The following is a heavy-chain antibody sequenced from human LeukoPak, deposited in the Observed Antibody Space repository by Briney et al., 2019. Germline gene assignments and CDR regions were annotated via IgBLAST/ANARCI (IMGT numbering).Heavy chain of an antibody. CDR1: GFTFSDHY. Sequence: PGGSLRLSCAASGFTFSDHYMDWVRQAPGKGLEWVGRTRNKTNSYTTEYAASVKGRFTISRDDSKNSLYLQMNSLKTEDTAVYYCARYSYGYNAFDIWGQGTMVTVSS. D-gene: IGHD5-18*01. CDR2: TRNKTNSYTT. V-gene: IGHV3-72*01. CDR3: ARYSYGYNAFDI. J-gene: IGHJ3*02.